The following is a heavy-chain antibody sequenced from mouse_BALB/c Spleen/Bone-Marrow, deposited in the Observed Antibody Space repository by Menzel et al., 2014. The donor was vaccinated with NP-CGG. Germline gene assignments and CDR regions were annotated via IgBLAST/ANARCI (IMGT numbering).Heavy chain of an antibody. D-gene: IGHD3-3*01. CDR1: GCSFTDYD. V-gene: IGHV1S56*01. CDR3: ARGGIGRSLDY. J-gene: IGHJ4*01. CDR2: IYPGDGST. Sequence: QAQLKQSGPELVKPGTLVKISCKASGCSFTDYDINWVKQRPGQGLEWIGWIYPGDGSTKYNEKFKGKATLTADRSSSTAYMQLSSLTSESSAVYFCARGGIGRSLDYWGQGTSVTVSS.